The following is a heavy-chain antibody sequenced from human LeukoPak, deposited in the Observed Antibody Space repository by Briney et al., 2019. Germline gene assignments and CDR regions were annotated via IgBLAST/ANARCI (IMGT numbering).Heavy chain of an antibody. V-gene: IGHV4-31*03. Sequence: SETLSLTCTVSGGSISSGGYYWSWIRQHPGKGLEWIGYIYYSGSTYYNPSLKSRVTISVDTSKNQFSLKLSSVTAADTAVYYCARGIAVAGTFDPWGQGTLVTVSS. CDR3: ARGIAVAGTFDP. D-gene: IGHD6-19*01. J-gene: IGHJ5*02. CDR2: IYYSGST. CDR1: GGSISSGGYY.